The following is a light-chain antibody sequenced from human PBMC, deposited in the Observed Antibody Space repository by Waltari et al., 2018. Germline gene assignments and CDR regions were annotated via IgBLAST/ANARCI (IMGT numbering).Light chain of an antibody. CDR3: ATWDDGLGGVWV. V-gene: IGLV1-44*01. Sequence: QSVLTQPPSASATPGHRVIISCSGSDSNIGDNVVNWYQQLPGTAPKLLIYRNDLRPSGVPDRFSASKSGTSASLAISGLQSKDEADYYCATWDDGLGGVWVFGGGTKVTVL. CDR1: DSNIGDNV. CDR2: RND. J-gene: IGLJ3*02.